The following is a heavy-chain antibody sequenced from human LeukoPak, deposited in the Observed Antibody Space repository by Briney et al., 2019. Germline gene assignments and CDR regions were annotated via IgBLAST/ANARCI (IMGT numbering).Heavy chain of an antibody. CDR3: AKDANYFDSGSYLIPFDF. CDR2: ISGNGVGT. CDR1: GFTFSRNA. J-gene: IGHJ4*02. V-gene: IGHV3-23*01. D-gene: IGHD3-22*01. Sequence: GGSLRLSCAAYGFTFSRNAMNWVRQAPGEGLEWVASISGNGVGTYYADSVKGRFNISRDNSKNTLYLQMNSLRTEDTAVYHCAKDANYFDSGSYLIPFDFWGQGTLVTVSS.